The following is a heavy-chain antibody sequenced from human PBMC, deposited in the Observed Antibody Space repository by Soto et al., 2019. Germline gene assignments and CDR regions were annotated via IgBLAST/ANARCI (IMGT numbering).Heavy chain of an antibody. V-gene: IGHV1-8*01. D-gene: IGHD3-3*01. CDR3: ARGPPYDFWSGYYLWNYCYYYGMAV. J-gene: IGHJ6*02. CDR1: GYTFTSYD. Sequence: ASVKVSCKASGYTFTSYDINWVRQATGQGLEWMGWMNPNSGNTGYAQKFQGRVTMTRNTSISTAYMELSSLRSEDTAVYYCARGPPYDFWSGYYLWNYCYYYGMAVWGQGTTVPVSS. CDR2: MNPNSGNT.